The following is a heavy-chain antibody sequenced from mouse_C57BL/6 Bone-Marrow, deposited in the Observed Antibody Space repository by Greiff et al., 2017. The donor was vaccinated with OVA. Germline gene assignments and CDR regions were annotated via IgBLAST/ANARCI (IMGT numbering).Heavy chain of an antibody. V-gene: IGHV3-6*01. CDR1: GYSITSGYY. D-gene: IGHD2-1*01. CDR2: ISYDGSN. J-gene: IGHJ3*01. Sequence: EVKLLESGPGLVKPSQSLSLTCSATGYSITSGYYWNCIRQFPGNKLELMGYISYDGSNNYNPSLKNRISITRDTSKNQFFLKLNAVTTEDTATYYCARDPLYGTWGQGTLVTVSA. CDR3: ARDPLYGT.